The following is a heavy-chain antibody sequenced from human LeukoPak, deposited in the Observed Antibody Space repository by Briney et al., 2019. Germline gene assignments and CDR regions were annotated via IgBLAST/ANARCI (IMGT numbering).Heavy chain of an antibody. V-gene: IGHV3-30-3*01. CDR2: ISYDGSNK. D-gene: IGHD6-19*01. J-gene: IGHJ5*02. Sequence: PGRSLRLSCAASGFTFSSYAMHWVRQAPGKGLEWVAVISYDGSNKYYADSVKGRFTISRDNSKNTLYLQMISLRAEDTAVYYCARVGEFAVAGTRYWFDPWGQGTLVTVSS. CDR3: ARVGEFAVAGTRYWFDP. CDR1: GFTFSSYA.